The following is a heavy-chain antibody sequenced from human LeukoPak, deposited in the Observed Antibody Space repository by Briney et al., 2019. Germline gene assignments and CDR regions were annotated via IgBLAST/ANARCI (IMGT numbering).Heavy chain of an antibody. CDR3: AKDSMNYGDYIYGAFDI. D-gene: IGHD4-17*01. CDR1: GFTFSTYA. Sequence: GGSLRLSCAASGFTFSTYAMSWVRQAPGKGLEWVSVISGSTRSTYYADSVKGRFTISRDNSKNTLYLQMNSLSAEDTAVYYCAKDSMNYGDYIYGAFDIWGQGTMVTVSS. J-gene: IGHJ3*02. CDR2: ISGSTRST. V-gene: IGHV3-23*01.